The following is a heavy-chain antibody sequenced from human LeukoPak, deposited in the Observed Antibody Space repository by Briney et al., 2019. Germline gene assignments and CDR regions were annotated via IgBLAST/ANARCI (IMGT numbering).Heavy chain of an antibody. J-gene: IGHJ4*02. D-gene: IGHD1-26*01. V-gene: IGHV1-2*02. CDR1: GYTFSGYY. Sequence: ASVKVSCKASGYTFSGYYMHWVRQAPGQGLEWMGWINPNSGGTKYAQNVQGRVTMTRDTSTSTAYMELSSLRSDDTGVYYCARVAYLVGASPFEYWGQGTLVTVSS. CDR3: ARVAYLVGASPFEY. CDR2: INPNSGGT.